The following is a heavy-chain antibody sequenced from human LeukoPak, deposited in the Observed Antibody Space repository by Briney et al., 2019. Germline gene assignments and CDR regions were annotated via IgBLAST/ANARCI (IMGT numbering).Heavy chain of an antibody. J-gene: IGHJ6*02. CDR3: ARHNLALTYYDFWSGQIGGMDV. V-gene: IGHV4-39*01. CDR2: IYYSGST. D-gene: IGHD3-3*01. Sequence: SETLSLTCAVYGGSFSGYYWGWIRQPPGKGLEWIGSIYYSGSTYYNPSLKSRVTISVDTSKNQFSLKLSSVTAADTAVYYCARHNLALTYYDFWSGQIGGMDVWGQGTTVTVSS. CDR1: GGSFSGYY.